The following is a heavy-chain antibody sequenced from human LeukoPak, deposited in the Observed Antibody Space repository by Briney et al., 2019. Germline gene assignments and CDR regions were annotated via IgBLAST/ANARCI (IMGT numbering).Heavy chain of an antibody. CDR3: ARRNSGNYYGLFDP. J-gene: IGHJ5*02. Sequence: SETLSLTCTVSGVSISSSSYYWAWIRQPPGKGLEWIGSIYYSGNTYYNPSLKSRITLSVDTSKNQFSLKLSSVTAADSAVYYCARRNSGNYYGLFDPWGQGTLVTVSS. V-gene: IGHV4-39*01. CDR1: GVSISSSSYY. D-gene: IGHD1-26*01. CDR2: IYYSGNT.